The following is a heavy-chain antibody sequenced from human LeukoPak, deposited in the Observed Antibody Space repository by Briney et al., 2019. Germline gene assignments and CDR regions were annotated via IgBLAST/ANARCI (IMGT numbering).Heavy chain of an antibody. J-gene: IGHJ4*02. CDR3: ARESFAARWD. D-gene: IGHD6-6*01. CDR2: INSNDRNI. V-gene: IGHV3-48*03. Sequence: PGGSLRLSCAASGFSFSSYEMNWVRQAPGKGLEWISYINSNDRNIDYADSVRGRFTISRDNAKNSLFLQMNSLTAEDTAVYYCARESFAARWDWGQGTLVTVSS. CDR1: GFSFSSYE.